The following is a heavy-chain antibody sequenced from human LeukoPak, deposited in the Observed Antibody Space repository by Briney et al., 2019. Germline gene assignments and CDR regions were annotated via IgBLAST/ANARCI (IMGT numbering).Heavy chain of an antibody. CDR1: GFAVSGYW. V-gene: IGHV3-7*04. CDR2: INEEGREK. CDR3: ARDGMPFDF. Sequence: GGSLRLSCAPSGFAVSGYWMRWVRQAPGKGLEWVANINEEGREKYYVDCVRGRFTISRDNAKNSLYLQMNSLRVQDTAVYYCARDGMPFDFWGQGTLVTVSS. D-gene: IGHD1-1*01. J-gene: IGHJ4*02.